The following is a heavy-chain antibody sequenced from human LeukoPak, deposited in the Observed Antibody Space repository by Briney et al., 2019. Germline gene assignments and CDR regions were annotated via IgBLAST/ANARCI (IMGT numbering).Heavy chain of an antibody. CDR1: GFTFSSYS. J-gene: IGHJ4*02. CDR2: IKQDGSEK. D-gene: IGHD5-24*01. V-gene: IGHV3-7*01. Sequence: GGSLRLSCEASGFTFSSYSMTWVRQAPGKGLEWVANIKQDGSEKYYVDSVKGRFTISRDNAKNSLFLQMNSLRAEDTAVYYCAREGDGYNAQIDYWGQGTLVTVSS. CDR3: AREGDGYNAQIDY.